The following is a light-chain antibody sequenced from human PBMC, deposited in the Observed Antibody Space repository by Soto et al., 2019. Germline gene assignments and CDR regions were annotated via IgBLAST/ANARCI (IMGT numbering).Light chain of an antibody. J-gene: IGLJ1*01. CDR3: AAWYDSLSGYV. CDR2: RNN. V-gene: IGLV1-47*01. Sequence: QPVLTQPPSASGTPGQRVTISCSGSSSNIGSNYVYWYQQLPGTAPKLLIYRNNQRPSGVPDRFSGSKSGTSASLAISGLRSEDEADYYCAAWYDSLSGYVFGSGIKLTGL. CDR1: SSNIGSNY.